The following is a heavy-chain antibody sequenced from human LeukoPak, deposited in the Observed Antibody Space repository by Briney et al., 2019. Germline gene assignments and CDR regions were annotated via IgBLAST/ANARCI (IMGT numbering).Heavy chain of an antibody. CDR2: IYYSGST. J-gene: IGHJ5*02. CDR1: GGSISSYY. V-gene: IGHV4-59*01. Sequence: SETLSLTCTVSGGSISSYYWSWIRQPPGKGLEWIGYIYYSGSTNYNPSLKSRVTISVDTSKNQFSLKLCSVTAADTAVYYCARAPSRNWFDPWGQGTLVTVSS. D-gene: IGHD2-2*01. CDR3: ARAPSRNWFDP.